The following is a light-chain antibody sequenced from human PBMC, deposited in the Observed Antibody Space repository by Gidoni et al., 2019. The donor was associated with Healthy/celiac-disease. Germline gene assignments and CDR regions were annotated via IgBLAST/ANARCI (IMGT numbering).Light chain of an antibody. CDR2: KAS. V-gene: IGKV1-5*03. CDR1: QSISSW. Sequence: DIQMTQSPSTLSASVGDRVTITCRASQSISSWLAWYQQKPGEAPKLLIYKASSLESGVPSRFSGSGSGTEFTLTISSLQPDDFATYYCQQYPRTFGPGTKVDIK. J-gene: IGKJ3*01. CDR3: QQYPRT.